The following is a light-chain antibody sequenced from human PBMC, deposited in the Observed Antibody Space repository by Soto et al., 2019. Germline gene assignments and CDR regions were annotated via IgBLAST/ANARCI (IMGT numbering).Light chain of an antibody. CDR2: GAS. CDR3: QQYCGAPRT. Sequence: EIMLTQSPGPLSLSPGERATLSCRASQSLFNKYLAWYQQRPGQAPRLIIHGASTRGSGIPERFSGSGSGTDFVLTISSLDIDDFAVYYCQQYCGAPRTFGQGTKVELK. J-gene: IGKJ1*01. V-gene: IGKV3-20*01. CDR1: QSLFNKY.